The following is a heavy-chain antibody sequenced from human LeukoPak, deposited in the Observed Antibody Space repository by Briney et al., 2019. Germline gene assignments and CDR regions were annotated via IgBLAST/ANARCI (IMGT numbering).Heavy chain of an antibody. Sequence: PGGSLRLSCAAPGFTFSSYAMHWVRQAPGKGLEYVSAISSNGGSTYYANSVKGRFTISRDNSKNTLYLQMGSLRAEDMAVYYCARGGYSYGPGFYYMDVWGKGTTVTVSS. CDR3: ARGGYSYGPGFYYMDV. D-gene: IGHD5-18*01. J-gene: IGHJ6*03. CDR1: GFTFSSYA. V-gene: IGHV3-64*01. CDR2: ISSNGGST.